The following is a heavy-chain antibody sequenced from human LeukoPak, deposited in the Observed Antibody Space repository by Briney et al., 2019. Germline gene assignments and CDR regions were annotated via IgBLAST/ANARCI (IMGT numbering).Heavy chain of an antibody. Sequence: GGSLRLSCAASGFTFSNYALSCVRQAPGKGLEWVSAISGSGGSTYYAESVKGRFAISRDNSKNTLFLQMNSLRAEDTAVYYCARYLTGWSSAFDIWGQGTMVTVSS. CDR3: ARYLTGWSSAFDI. J-gene: IGHJ3*02. CDR1: GFTFSNYA. D-gene: IGHD6-19*01. CDR2: ISGSGGST. V-gene: IGHV3-23*01.